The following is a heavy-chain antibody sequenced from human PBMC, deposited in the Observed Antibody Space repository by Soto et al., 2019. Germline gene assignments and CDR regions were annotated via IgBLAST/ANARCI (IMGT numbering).Heavy chain of an antibody. V-gene: IGHV3-11*01. CDR1: GFTFSDYY. Sequence: GGSLRLSCAASGFTFSDYYMSWIRQAPGKGLEWVSYISSSGSTIYYADSVKGRFTISRDNAKNSLYLQMNSLRAEDTAVYYCAREGYDNWNSTPLDYWGQGTLVTVSS. CDR2: ISSSGSTI. J-gene: IGHJ4*02. D-gene: IGHD1-7*01. CDR3: AREGYDNWNSTPLDY.